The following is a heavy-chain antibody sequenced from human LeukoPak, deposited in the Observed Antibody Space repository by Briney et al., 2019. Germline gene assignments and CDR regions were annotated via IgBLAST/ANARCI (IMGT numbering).Heavy chain of an antibody. CDR2: INHSGST. D-gene: IGHD3-10*01. V-gene: IGHV4-34*01. J-gene: IGHJ4*02. Sequence: SETLSLTCAVYGGSFSGYYWSWIRQPPGKGLEWIGEINHSGSTNYNPSLKSRVTISVDTSKNQFSLKLSSVTAADTAVYYCARGFGWFGELLYRNQIDYWGQGTLVTVSS. CDR1: GGSFSGYY. CDR3: ARGFGWFGELLYRNQIDY.